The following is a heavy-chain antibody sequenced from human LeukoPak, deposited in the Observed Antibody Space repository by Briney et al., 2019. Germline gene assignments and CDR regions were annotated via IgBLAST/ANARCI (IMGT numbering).Heavy chain of an antibody. D-gene: IGHD3-9*01. Sequence: GASVKVSCKASGGTFSSYAISWVRQAPGQGLEWMGGIIPIFGTANYAQKFQGRVTITADESTSTAYMELSSLRPEDTAVYYCARDPQGYDILTGYYSYGIGYWGQGTLVTVSS. CDR1: GGTFSSYA. V-gene: IGHV1-69*13. CDR3: ARDPQGYDILTGYYSYGIGY. J-gene: IGHJ4*02. CDR2: IIPIFGTA.